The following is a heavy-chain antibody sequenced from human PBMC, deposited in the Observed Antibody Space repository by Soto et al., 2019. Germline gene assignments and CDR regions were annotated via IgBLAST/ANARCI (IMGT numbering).Heavy chain of an antibody. CDR1: GASVSSGNC. V-gene: IGHV4-4*02. D-gene: IGHD2-21*01. CDR2: MHPSGNT. CDR3: ARHGDYFFDF. Sequence: QVQLQESGPGLLKPSGTLFLTCAVSGASVSSGNCWSWFRQPPGKGLEWIGEMHPSGNTNYNPSLKSRVSVSVDKSTNQLTLHLNSLTAADTAVYFCARHGDYFFDFWGQGTLVTVSS. J-gene: IGHJ4*02.